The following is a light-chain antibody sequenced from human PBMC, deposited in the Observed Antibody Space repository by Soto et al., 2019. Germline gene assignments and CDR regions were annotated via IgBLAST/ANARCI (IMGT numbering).Light chain of an antibody. Sequence: QSALTQPASVSGSPGQSITISCTGTSRDVGSYNLVSWNQQHPGKAPNLMIYEGSKRPSGVSNRFSGSKSGNTSSLTISGLQAEDEADYSCCSYAGSSTYVVFGGGPQLTVL. V-gene: IGLV2-23*01. J-gene: IGLJ2*01. CDR2: EGS. CDR1: SRDVGSYNL. CDR3: CSYAGSSTYVV.